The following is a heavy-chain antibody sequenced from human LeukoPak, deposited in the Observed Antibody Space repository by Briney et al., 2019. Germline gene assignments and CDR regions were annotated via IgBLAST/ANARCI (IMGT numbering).Heavy chain of an antibody. D-gene: IGHD1-26*01. CDR1: GYTFTGYY. J-gene: IGHJ4*02. CDR3: AREGVGATYRAFDY. CDR2: MNPKSGGT. Sequence: ASVKVSCRASGYTFTGYYMHWVRQAPGQGLEWMGWMNPKSGGTNYAQKFQGRVTMTRDTSISTAYMELSRLRSDDTAVYYCAREGVGATYRAFDYWGQGTLVTVSS. V-gene: IGHV1-2*02.